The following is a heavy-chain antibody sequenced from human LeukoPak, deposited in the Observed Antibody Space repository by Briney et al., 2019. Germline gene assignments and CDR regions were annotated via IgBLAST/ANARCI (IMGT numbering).Heavy chain of an antibody. CDR3: ARRVGTTRTAFDN. V-gene: IGHV1-46*01. CDR1: GYTFTSYS. J-gene: IGHJ4*02. D-gene: IGHD1-26*01. CDR2: INPSVGSA. Sequence: ASVKVSCKASGYTFTSYSVHWVRQAPGQGLEWMATINPSVGSAIYAQKFQGRVTVTSDTSTSAVFMELTSLTSDDTAVYYCARRVGTTRTAFDNWGQGTLVTVPS.